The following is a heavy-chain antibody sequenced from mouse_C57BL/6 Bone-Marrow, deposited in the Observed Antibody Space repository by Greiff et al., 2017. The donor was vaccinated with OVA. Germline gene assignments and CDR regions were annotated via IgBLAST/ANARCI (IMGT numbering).Heavy chain of an antibody. D-gene: IGHD1-2*01. CDR2: INPSTGGT. Sequence: VHVKQSGPELVKPGASVKISCKASGYSFTGYYMNWVKQSPEKSLEWIGEINPSTGGTTYNQKFRAKATLTVDKSSSTAYMQLKSLTSEDSAVYYCAREDYYGTPWFAYWGQGTLVTVSA. J-gene: IGHJ3*01. CDR3: AREDYYGTPWFAY. CDR1: GYSFTGYY. V-gene: IGHV1-42*01.